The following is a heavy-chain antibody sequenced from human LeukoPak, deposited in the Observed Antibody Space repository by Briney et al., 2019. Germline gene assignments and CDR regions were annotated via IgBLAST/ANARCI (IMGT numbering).Heavy chain of an antibody. CDR3: ARESRYYDSSGYYDY. D-gene: IGHD3-22*01. V-gene: IGHV3-30-3*01. Sequence: GSLRLSCAASGFTFSSYAMHWVRQAPGKGLEWVAVISYDGSNKYYADSVKGRFTISRDNSKNTLYLQMNSLRAEDTAVYYCARESRYYDSSGYYDYWGQGTLVTVSS. CDR2: ISYDGSNK. J-gene: IGHJ4*02. CDR1: GFTFSSYA.